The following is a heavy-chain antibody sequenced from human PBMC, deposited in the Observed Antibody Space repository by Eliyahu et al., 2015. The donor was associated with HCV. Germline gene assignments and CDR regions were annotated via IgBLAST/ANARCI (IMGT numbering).Heavy chain of an antibody. CDR2: IDPSDSYT. CDR1: GYSFTSYW. CDR3: ARHQRILWFGELLWDFDY. V-gene: IGHV5-10-1*03. D-gene: IGHD3-10*01. J-gene: IGHJ4*02. Sequence: EVQLVQSGAEVKKPGESLRISCKGSGYSFTSYWISWVRQMPGKGLEWMGRIDPSDSYTNYSPSFQGHVTISADKSISTAYLQWSSLKASDTAMYYCARHQRILWFGELLWDFDYWGQGTLVTVSS.